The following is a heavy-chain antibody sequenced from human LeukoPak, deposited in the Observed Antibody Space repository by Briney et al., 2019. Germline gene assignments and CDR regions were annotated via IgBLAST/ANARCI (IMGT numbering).Heavy chain of an antibody. D-gene: IGHD2-21*02. V-gene: IGHV3-30-3*01. CDR2: ISYGGSDK. Sequence: PGGSLRLSCAASGFTFSSSAMHWVRQAPGKGLEWVAVISYGGSDKFYADSVQGRFTISRDNSKNTLYLQMSSLRAEDTATYYCAGVVLVTGVESSYFGLWGRGTLVTVSS. CDR3: AGVVLVTGVESSYFGL. J-gene: IGHJ2*01. CDR1: GFTFSSSA.